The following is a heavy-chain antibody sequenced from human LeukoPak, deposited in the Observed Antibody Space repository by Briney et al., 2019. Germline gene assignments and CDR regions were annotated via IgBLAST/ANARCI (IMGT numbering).Heavy chain of an antibody. V-gene: IGHV4-59*12. CDR1: GGSISSYY. CDR3: ATYYESSGYKWNY. Sequence: PSETLSLTCTVSGGSISSYYWSWIRQPPGKGLEWIGDIYHSGSTNYSPSLKSRVTISVDKSKNQYSLKLISVTAADTAVYYCATYYESSGYKWNYWGQGTLVTVSS. CDR2: IYHSGST. D-gene: IGHD3-22*01. J-gene: IGHJ4*02.